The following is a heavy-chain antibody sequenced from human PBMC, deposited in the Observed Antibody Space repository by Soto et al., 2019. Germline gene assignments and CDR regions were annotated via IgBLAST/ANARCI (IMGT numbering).Heavy chain of an antibody. J-gene: IGHJ5*02. V-gene: IGHV1-69*13. CDR1: GGTFGSYA. D-gene: IGHD3-22*01. Sequence: SVKVSCKTSGGTFGSYAISWVRQAPGQGLEWMGGIIPIFSTPNYAQKFQGRVTITADESTSTAYMELSSLRSEDTAVYYCVIPIQYYFDTSAQSAWFDPWGRGTLVIVSS. CDR2: IIPIFSTP. CDR3: VIPIQYYFDTSAQSAWFDP.